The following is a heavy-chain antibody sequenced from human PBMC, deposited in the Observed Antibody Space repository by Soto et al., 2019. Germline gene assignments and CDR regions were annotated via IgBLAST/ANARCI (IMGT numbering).Heavy chain of an antibody. CDR1: GGTFSSYT. J-gene: IGHJ4*02. Sequence: QVQLVQSGAEVKKPGSSVKVCCKASGGTFSSYTISWVRQAPGQGIEWMGRIIPILGIANYAQKFQGRVTINTDKSASTAYMEPSSLRSEATAVYYCERGGGYNSGSVDYWGQGTLVTVSS. V-gene: IGHV1-69*02. CDR3: ERGGGYNSGSVDY. D-gene: IGHD5-12*01. CDR2: IIPILGIA.